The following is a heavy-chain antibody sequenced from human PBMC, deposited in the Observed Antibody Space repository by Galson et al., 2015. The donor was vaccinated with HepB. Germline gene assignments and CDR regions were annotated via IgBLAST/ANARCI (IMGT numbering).Heavy chain of an antibody. D-gene: IGHD4-23*01. CDR1: GFTFSSYA. CDR2: ISGSGGST. Sequence: SLRLSCAASGFTFSSYAMSWVRQAPGKGLEWVSTISGSGGSTNYADSVKGRFTISRDDSKNTLYLQMNSLRAEDTAVYYCAKCGYYGGGSFDPWGQGTLVSLSS. V-gene: IGHV3-23*01. J-gene: IGHJ5*02. CDR3: AKCGYYGGGSFDP.